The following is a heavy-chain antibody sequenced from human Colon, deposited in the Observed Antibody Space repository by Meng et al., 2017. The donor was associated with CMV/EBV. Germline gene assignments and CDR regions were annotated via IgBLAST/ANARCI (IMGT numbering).Heavy chain of an antibody. Sequence: VMSGSGKKKPGASVKVSCKTSGYIFTYYGISWVRQAPGQGLEWMGWISADNVHTSHAQNVQDRVTMTTDTSTSTHYMELRNLRPDDTAVYYCARVYEYSSSWGVDYWGQGTLVTVSS. CDR1: GYIFTYYG. D-gene: IGHD6-6*01. CDR3: ARVYEYSSSWGVDY. V-gene: IGHV1-18*01. J-gene: IGHJ4*02. CDR2: ISADNVHT.